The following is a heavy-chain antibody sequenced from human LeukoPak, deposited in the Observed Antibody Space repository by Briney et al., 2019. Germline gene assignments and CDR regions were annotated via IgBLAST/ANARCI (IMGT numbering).Heavy chain of an antibody. CDR2: ISWNSGSI. CDR1: GFTFDDYA. CDR3: AKDRYDFWSGYPDAFDI. Sequence: GGSLRLSCAASGFTFDDYAMHWVRHAPGKGLEWVSGISWNSGSIGYADSVKGRFTISRDNAKNSLYLQMNSLRAEDTALYYCAKDRYDFWSGYPDAFDIWGQGTMVTVSS. D-gene: IGHD3-3*01. J-gene: IGHJ3*02. V-gene: IGHV3-9*01.